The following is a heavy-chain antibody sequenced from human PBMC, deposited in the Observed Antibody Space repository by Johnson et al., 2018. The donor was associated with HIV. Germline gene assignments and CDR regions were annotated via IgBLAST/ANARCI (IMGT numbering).Heavy chain of an antibody. CDR1: GFTFDDYA. D-gene: IGHD3-3*01. Sequence: VESGGGFIQPGRSLRLSCAASGFTFDDYAMHWVRQAPGMGLEWVSGISWNSGSIGYADSVKGRFTISRDNAKNSLYLQMNSLRAEDTAVYYCASGVVTLSFDIWGQGTMVTVSS. V-gene: IGHV3-9*01. J-gene: IGHJ3*02. CDR3: ASGVVTLSFDI. CDR2: ISWNSGSI.